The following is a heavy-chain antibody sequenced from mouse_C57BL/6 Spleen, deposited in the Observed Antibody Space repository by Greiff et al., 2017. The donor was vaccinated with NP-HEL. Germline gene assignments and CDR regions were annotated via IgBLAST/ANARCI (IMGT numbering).Heavy chain of an antibody. V-gene: IGHV1-15*01. Sequence: VQLQQSGAELVRPGASVTLSCKASGYTFTDYEMHWVKQTPVHGLEWIGAIDPETGGTAYNQKFKGKAILTADKSSSTTYMELRSLTSDDSAVYYCTRFSYYDYAMDYWGQGTSVTVSS. J-gene: IGHJ4*01. CDR1: GYTFTDYE. CDR3: TRFSYYDYAMDY. CDR2: IDPETGGT. D-gene: IGHD2-12*01.